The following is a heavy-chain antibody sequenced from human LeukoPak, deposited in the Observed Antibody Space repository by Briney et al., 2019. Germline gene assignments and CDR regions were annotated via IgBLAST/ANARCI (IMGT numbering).Heavy chain of an antibody. CDR2: IYHSGTT. J-gene: IGHJ5*02. CDR3: ARLPTGYPNWFDP. D-gene: IGHD3-9*01. V-gene: IGHV4-39*01. Sequence: PSETLSLTCAVSGGSIISSSYNWGWIRRPPGKGLEWIGTIYHSGTTYYNPSLKSRVTISVDTSKNQFFPKLSSVTAADTAVYYCARLPTGYPNWFDPWGQGSLVTVSS. CDR1: GGSIISSSYN.